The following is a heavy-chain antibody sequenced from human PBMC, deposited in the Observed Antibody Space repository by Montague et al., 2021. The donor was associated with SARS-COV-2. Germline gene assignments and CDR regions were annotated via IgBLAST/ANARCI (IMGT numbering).Heavy chain of an antibody. CDR1: GGSISNSNW. CDR2: IYHSGST. J-gene: IGHJ4*02. V-gene: IGHV4-4*02. CDR3: AGDDGWSAY. Sequence: SETLSLTCAVSGGSISNSNWWTWVRQPPGKGLEWIGEIYHSGSTNYNSSLRSRVTISVDKSKNQFSLKPTSVTAADTAVYYCAGDDGWSAYWGQGTLVTVSS. D-gene: IGHD3-3*01.